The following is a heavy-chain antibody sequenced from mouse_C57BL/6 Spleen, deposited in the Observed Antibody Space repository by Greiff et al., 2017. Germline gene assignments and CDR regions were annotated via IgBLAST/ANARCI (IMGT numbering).Heavy chain of an antibody. J-gene: IGHJ3*01. Sequence: QVHVKQPGAELVRPGTSVKLSCKASGYTFTSYWMHWVKQRPGQGLEWIGVIDPSDSYTNYNQKFKGKATLTVDTSSSTAYMQLSSLTSEDSAVXYCARSGAGGYDGAWFAYWGQGTLVTVSA. CDR3: ARSGAGGYDGAWFAY. CDR1: GYTFTSYW. CDR2: IDPSDSYT. V-gene: IGHV1-59*01. D-gene: IGHD2-2*01.